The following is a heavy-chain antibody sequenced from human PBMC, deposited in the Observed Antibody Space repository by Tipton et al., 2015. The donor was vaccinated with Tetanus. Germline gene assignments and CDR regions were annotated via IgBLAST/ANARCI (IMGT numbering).Heavy chain of an antibody. D-gene: IGHD2-8*02. J-gene: IGHJ5*02. Sequence: SLRLSCAASGFTFSGSSMSWVRQAPGKGLEWVSSIRASDGSTYYADSVKGRFTISRDNSKNTLYLRLNSLRVEDTAIYYCAKLVTSWGQGTLVTVSS. V-gene: IGHV3-23*01. CDR1: GFTFSGSS. CDR3: AKLVTS. CDR2: IRASDGST.